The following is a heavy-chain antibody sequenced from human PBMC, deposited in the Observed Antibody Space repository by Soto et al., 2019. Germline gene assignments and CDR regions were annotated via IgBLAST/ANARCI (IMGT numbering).Heavy chain of an antibody. CDR1: GFTFTSYA. Sequence: EVQLLESGGDLVQPGGSLRLSCAASGFTFTSYAMSWIRQAPGKGLEWVSAITGGGDNTYYADSVKGRFTISSDNYKHTLYLPMNSLRAEITAFYYCTQDGGSRDWLTVNWGQGTLVTVSS. V-gene: IGHV3-23*01. D-gene: IGHD3-9*01. J-gene: IGHJ4*02. CDR2: ITGGGDNT. CDR3: TQDGGSRDWLTVN.